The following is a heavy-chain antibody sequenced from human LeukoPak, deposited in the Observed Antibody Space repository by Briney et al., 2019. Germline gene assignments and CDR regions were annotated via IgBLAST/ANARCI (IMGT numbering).Heavy chain of an antibody. J-gene: IGHJ3*02. D-gene: IGHD2-15*01. CDR2: IYTRGST. V-gene: IGHV4-4*07. CDR1: GGSINNYY. Sequence: SETLSLTCTVSGGSINNYYWSWIRQPAGKGLEWIGRIYTRGSTNYNPSLKSRVTMSVDTSKNQFSLKLSSVTAADTAVYYCARGRYCSGHICSGGDAFDIWRQGTMVSVSS. CDR3: ARGRYCSGHICSGGDAFDI.